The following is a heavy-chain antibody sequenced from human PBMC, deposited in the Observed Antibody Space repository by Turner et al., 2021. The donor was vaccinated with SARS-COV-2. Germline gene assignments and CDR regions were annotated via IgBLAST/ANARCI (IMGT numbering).Heavy chain of an antibody. CDR3: AKGLGIAVAGTGADY. D-gene: IGHD6-19*01. CDR1: GFTFDDYA. V-gene: IGHV3-9*01. CDR2: ISWNSGSI. J-gene: IGHJ4*02. Sequence: EVQLVESGGGLVQPGRSLRLSCAASGFTFDDYAMHWVRQAPGKGLEWVSVISWNSGSIGYADSVKGRFTISRDNAKNSLYLQMNSLRAEDTALYYCAKGLGIAVAGTGADYWGQGTLVTVSS.